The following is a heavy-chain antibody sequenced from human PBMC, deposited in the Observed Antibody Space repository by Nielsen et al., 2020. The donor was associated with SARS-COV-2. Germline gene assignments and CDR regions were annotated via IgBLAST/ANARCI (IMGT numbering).Heavy chain of an antibody. Sequence: GGSLRLSCAASGFAFSVYSMNWVRQAPGKGLEWLSYISSGSATMYYADSVKGRFTISRDNSKNTLYLQMNSLRAEDTAVYYCATGTYYDILTGPNFDYWGQGTLVTVSS. D-gene: IGHD3-9*01. CDR1: GFAFSVYS. CDR2: ISSGSATM. J-gene: IGHJ4*02. CDR3: ATGTYYDILTGPNFDY. V-gene: IGHV3-48*01.